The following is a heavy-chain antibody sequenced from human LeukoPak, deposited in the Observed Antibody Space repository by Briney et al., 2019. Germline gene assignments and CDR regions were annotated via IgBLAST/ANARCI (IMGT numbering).Heavy chain of an antibody. CDR3: ARDWGYRVGAGGYCDY. J-gene: IGHJ4*02. CDR1: GGSISSGDYY. CDR2: IYYSGST. V-gene: IGHV4-30-4*08. D-gene: IGHD1-26*01. Sequence: PSETLSLTCTVSGGSISSGDYYWSWIRQPPGKGLEWIGYIYYSGSTYYNPSLKSRVTISVDTSKNLFSLKLSSVTAADTAVYNCARDWGYRVGAGGYCDYWGQATLVTVSS.